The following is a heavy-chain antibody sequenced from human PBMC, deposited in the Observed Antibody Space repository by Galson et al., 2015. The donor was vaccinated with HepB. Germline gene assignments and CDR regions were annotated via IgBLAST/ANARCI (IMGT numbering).Heavy chain of an antibody. Sequence: TCTVSGASISSSLYYWVWIRQPPEKGLEWIGSIYYTGNTYYKSSLKSRVTISADMSKNQFSLKVNSVTAADTAVYYCARAAGDSSTYASDYWGQGTLVTVSS. CDR3: ARAAGDSSTYASDY. D-gene: IGHD5-18*01. CDR2: IYYTGNT. CDR1: GASISSSLYY. J-gene: IGHJ4*02. V-gene: IGHV4-39*07.